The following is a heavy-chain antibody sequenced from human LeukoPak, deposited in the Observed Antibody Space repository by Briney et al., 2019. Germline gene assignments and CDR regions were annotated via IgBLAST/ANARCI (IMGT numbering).Heavy chain of an antibody. J-gene: IGHJ6*04. CDR2: MWYDESNK. CDR3: ARVGGDFPYYYYYYGMDV. CDR1: GFTFSSYG. D-gene: IGHD2-21*02. Sequence: GGSLRLSCAASGFTFSSYGMHWVRQAPGKGLEWVACMWYDESNKYYAESVEGRFTICRDNSKNNMYLQMNSLRAEDTAVYYCARVGGDFPYYYYYYGMDVWGKGTTVTVSS. V-gene: IGHV3-33*01.